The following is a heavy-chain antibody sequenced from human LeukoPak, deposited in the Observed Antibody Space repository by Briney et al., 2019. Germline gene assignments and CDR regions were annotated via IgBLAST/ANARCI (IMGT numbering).Heavy chain of an antibody. Sequence: PSETLSLTCTVSGGSISSGDYYWSWIRQPPGKGLEWIGYIYYSGSTYYNPSLKSRVTISVDTSKNQFSLKLSSVTAADTAVYYCGAGDSSGQIDYWGRGTLVTVSS. J-gene: IGHJ4*02. CDR3: GAGDSSGQIDY. CDR2: IYYSGST. CDR1: GGSISSGDYY. V-gene: IGHV4-30-4*08. D-gene: IGHD3-22*01.